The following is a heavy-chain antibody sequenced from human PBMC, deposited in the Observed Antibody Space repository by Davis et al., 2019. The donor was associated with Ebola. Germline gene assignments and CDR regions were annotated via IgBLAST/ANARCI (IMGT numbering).Heavy chain of an antibody. J-gene: IGHJ6*04. CDR1: GYSFTSYS. Sequence: GESLKISCKGSGYSFTSYSIGWVRQMPGKGLEWMGIIYPGDSDTRYSPSFQGQVTISDDKSISTAYLQWSSLKASDTAMYYCARHFRYCSSTSCYHYYYGMDVWGKGTTVTVSS. V-gene: IGHV5-51*01. CDR2: IYPGDSDT. D-gene: IGHD2-2*01. CDR3: ARHFRYCSSTSCYHYYYGMDV.